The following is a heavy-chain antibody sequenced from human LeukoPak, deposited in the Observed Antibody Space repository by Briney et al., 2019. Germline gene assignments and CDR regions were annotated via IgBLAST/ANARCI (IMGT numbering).Heavy chain of an antibody. CDR1: GFTVSSSY. CDR3: AHRKATSWAHDY. J-gene: IGHJ4*02. CDR2: IYSGGSGST. V-gene: IGHV3-53*01. Sequence: GGTLRLSCAASGFTVSSSYMSWVRQAPGKGLEWVSVIYSGGSGSTYYADSVKGRFTISRDNSKNTLNLQMNSLRAEDTAVYYCAHRKATSWAHDYWGQGTLVTVSS. D-gene: IGHD2-2*01.